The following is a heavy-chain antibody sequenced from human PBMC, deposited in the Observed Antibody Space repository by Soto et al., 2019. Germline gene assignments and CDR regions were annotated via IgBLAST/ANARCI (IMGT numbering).Heavy chain of an antibody. CDR3: VREDDGGDRDYYGLDV. Sequence: QLQLQESGPGLVRPSQTLSLTCTVSGGSISSDHYHWTWIRQTPGKGLEWIGYIHYSGSVYYNPSLQGRVTMSVDTSKNLFSRKLSTVTAADTAVYFCVREDDGGDRDYYGLDVWGQGTTVTVSS. J-gene: IGHJ6*02. CDR2: IHYSGSV. D-gene: IGHD4-17*01. CDR1: GGSISSDHYH. V-gene: IGHV4-30-4*01.